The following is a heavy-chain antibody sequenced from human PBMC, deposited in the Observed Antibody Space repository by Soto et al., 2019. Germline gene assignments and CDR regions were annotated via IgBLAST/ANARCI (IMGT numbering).Heavy chain of an antibody. J-gene: IGHJ4*02. CDR3: ARSCPVVAVAGMVAS. D-gene: IGHD6-19*01. CDR1: GYTFTSYG. CDR2: ISAYNGNT. Sequence: QVQLVQSGAEVKKPGASVKVSCKASGYTFTSYGISWVRQAPGQGLEWMGWISAYNGNTNYAQKLQGRVTMTTDTSXTTAYMELRRLRSDDTAVYYCARSCPVVAVAGMVASWGQGTLVTVSS. V-gene: IGHV1-18*01.